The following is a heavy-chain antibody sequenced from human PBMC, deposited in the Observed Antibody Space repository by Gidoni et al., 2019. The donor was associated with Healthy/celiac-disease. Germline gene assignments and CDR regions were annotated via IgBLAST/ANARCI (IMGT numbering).Heavy chain of an antibody. J-gene: IGHJ6*03. D-gene: IGHD3-10*01. CDR2: IKSKTDGGTT. V-gene: IGHV3-15*01. Sequence: EVQLVESGGGLVKPGGSLTLSCAASGFTFSNAWMSWVRQAPGKGLEWVGRIKSKTDGGTTDYAAPVKGRFTISRDDSKNTLYLQMNSLKTEDTAVYYCTTGHGPGLGPGEDHYYYYYYMDVWGKGTTVTVSS. CDR1: GFTFSNAW. CDR3: TTGHGPGLGPGEDHYYYYYYMDV.